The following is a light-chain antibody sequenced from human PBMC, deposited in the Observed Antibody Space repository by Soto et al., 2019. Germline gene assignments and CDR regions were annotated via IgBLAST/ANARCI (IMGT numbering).Light chain of an antibody. CDR1: QSVSSY. J-gene: IGKJ5*01. CDR2: DAS. Sequence: EIVLTQSPATLSLSPGERATLSCRASQSVSSYLAWYQHKPGQAPRLLIYDASNRATGIPARFSGSGSGTDFTLTISSLEPEDFVVYYCQQRSNWHLTFGQGTRLEIK. V-gene: IGKV3-11*01. CDR3: QQRSNWHLT.